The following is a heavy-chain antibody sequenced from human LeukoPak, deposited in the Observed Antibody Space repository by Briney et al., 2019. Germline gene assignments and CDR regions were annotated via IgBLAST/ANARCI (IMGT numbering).Heavy chain of an antibody. Sequence: SETLSLTCTVSGGSIGTYYLSWIRQPPGKGLEWIGYISYSGSTNYNPSLKSRVTISVDTSKNQFSLKLSSVTAADTAVYYCARGRNYPDYWGQGTLVTVSS. CDR2: ISYSGST. J-gene: IGHJ4*02. V-gene: IGHV4-59*13. CDR1: GGSIGTYY. CDR3: ARGRNYPDY.